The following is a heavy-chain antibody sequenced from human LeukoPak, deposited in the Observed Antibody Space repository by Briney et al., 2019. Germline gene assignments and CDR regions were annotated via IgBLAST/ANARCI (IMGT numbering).Heavy chain of an antibody. J-gene: IGHJ4*02. Sequence: ASVKVTCKASGYTFITYGITWVRQAPGQGLEWMGWITPYNGDTNYAQNLQDRVTMTTDTSTSTAYMELRSLRSDDTAVYFCARVAGVSYNYFDSWGEGTVVTVSS. D-gene: IGHD1-26*01. CDR3: ARVAGVSYNYFDS. CDR1: GYTFITYG. V-gene: IGHV1-18*01. CDR2: ITPYNGDT.